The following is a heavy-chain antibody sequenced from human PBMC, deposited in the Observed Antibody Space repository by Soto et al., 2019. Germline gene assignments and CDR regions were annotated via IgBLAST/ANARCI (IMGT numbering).Heavy chain of an antibody. Sequence: QVQLVQSGAEVKKPGASVKVSCKASGFTFTNYGISWVRQAPGQGFEWMGWITGSTGDTNYAQKFQDRRAMTTDTSADTAYMELRSLRGDDTAVYYCARDKVGTAADFWGQGTLVTVSS. CDR3: ARDKVGTAADF. D-gene: IGHD2-15*01. J-gene: IGHJ4*02. CDR2: ITGSTGDT. CDR1: GFTFTNYG. V-gene: IGHV1-18*01.